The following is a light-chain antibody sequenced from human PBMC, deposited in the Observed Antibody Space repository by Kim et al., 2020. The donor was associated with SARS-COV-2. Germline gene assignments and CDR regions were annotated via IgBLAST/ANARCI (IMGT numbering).Light chain of an antibody. CDR3: QAWDSSYWV. Sequence: SYELTQPPSVSVSPGQTASITCSGDKLGDKYACWYQQKPGQSPVLVIYQDSKRPSGIPERFSGSNSGNTATLTISGTQAMDEADDYCQAWDSSYWVFGGG. V-gene: IGLV3-1*01. J-gene: IGLJ3*02. CDR2: QDS. CDR1: KLGDKY.